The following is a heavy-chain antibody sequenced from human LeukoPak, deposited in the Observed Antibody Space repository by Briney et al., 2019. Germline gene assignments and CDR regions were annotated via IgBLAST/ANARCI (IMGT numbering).Heavy chain of an antibody. CDR2: MNPNSGNT. D-gene: IGHD3-10*01. CDR1: GYTFTSYD. CDR3: AREGFGELAAGYYYYYMDV. V-gene: IGHV1-8*01. Sequence: ASVKVSCKASGYTFTSYDITWVRQATGQGLEWMGWMNPNSGNTGYAQKFQGRVSMTRNTSISTAYMELSSLTSDDTAVYYCAREGFGELAAGYYYYYMDVWGKGTTVTISS. J-gene: IGHJ6*03.